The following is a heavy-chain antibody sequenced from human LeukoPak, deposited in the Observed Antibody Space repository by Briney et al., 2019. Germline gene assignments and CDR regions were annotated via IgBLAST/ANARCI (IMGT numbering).Heavy chain of an antibody. J-gene: IGHJ2*01. CDR3: ARGKVTRDWYFDL. V-gene: IGHV4-34*01. Sequence: SETLSLTCTVYGGSFSDFHWGWLRLPPGKGLEWVGEINHSGNTNYNPSLKSRVTISIDTSKNQFSLKLSSVTAADTAVYYCARGKVTRDWYFDLWGRGTLVTVSS. CDR2: INHSGNT. CDR1: GGSFSDFH. D-gene: IGHD4-17*01.